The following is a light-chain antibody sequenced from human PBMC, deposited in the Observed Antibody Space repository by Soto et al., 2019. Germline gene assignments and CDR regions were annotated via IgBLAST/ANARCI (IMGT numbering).Light chain of an antibody. CDR3: SSYTPSNTRQIV. V-gene: IGLV2-14*01. J-gene: IGLJ1*01. CDR1: SSDVGGYNY. CDR2: DVS. Sequence: QSVLTQPASVSGSPGQSITISCTGTSSDVGGYNYVSWYQQHPGKAPKFMIYDVSNRPSGVSNRFSGSKSGNTASLTISGLQAEDEADYYCSSYTPSNTRQIVFGPGPKVTV.